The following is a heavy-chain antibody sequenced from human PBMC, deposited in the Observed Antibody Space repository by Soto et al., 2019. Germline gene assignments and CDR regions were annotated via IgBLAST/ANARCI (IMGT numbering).Heavy chain of an antibody. CDR1: GYNFISHS. Sequence: QIQLVQSGGEVKKPGASVKVSCKSSGYNFISHSITWVRQAPGQGLEWMGRISAYNGNTNHAQKFQGRLTMTTDTSTSTAYMELRRLSSDDTAVYYCARGAFCGGAPGCRDMDGGGQGTTVTVSS. J-gene: IGHJ6*02. D-gene: IGHD2-21*01. V-gene: IGHV1-18*01. CDR2: ISAYNGNT. CDR3: ARGAFCGGAPGCRDMDG.